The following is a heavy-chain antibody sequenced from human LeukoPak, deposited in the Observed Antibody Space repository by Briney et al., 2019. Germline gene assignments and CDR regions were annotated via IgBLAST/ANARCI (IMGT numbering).Heavy chain of an antibody. CDR3: AHSQNYYESSGYYSSFDY. CDR2: IYWDDAK. D-gene: IGHD3-22*01. V-gene: IGHV2-5*02. Sequence: SGPTLVKPTQPLTLTCTFSGFSLRTTGVGVGWIRQPPGKALEWLALIYWDDAKRYSPSLKRRLTITKDTSKNQVVLTMTNMDPMDKATYFCAHSQNYYESSGYYSSFDYWGQGTLVTVSS. CDR1: GFSLRTTGVG. J-gene: IGHJ4*02.